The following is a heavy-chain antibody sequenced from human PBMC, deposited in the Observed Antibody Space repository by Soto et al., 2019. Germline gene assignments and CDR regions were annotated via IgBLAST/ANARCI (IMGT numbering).Heavy chain of an antibody. Sequence: EVQLLESGGGLVQPGGSLRLSCAASGFSIGSSAWSWVRQAPGKGLDWVSTIGGNGVTTFYADSVKGRFTISRDISRNTVFLQMSSLRAEDTALYYCAKSSRYCSGGGCFYYFDYWGQGTLDTVSS. CDR3: AKSSRYCSGGGCFYYFDY. CDR1: GFSIGSSA. J-gene: IGHJ4*02. V-gene: IGHV3-23*01. D-gene: IGHD2-15*01. CDR2: IGGNGVTT.